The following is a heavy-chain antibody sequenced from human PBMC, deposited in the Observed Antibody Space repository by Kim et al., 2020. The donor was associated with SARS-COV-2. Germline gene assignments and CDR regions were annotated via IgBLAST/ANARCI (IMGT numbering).Heavy chain of an antibody. V-gene: IGHV1-69*04. J-gene: IGHJ4*02. CDR3: ARDSSSWYPYFDY. D-gene: IGHD6-13*01. Sequence: YAQKFQGRVTITADKSTSTAYMELSSLRSEDTAVYYCARDSSSWYPYFDYWGQGTLVTVSS.